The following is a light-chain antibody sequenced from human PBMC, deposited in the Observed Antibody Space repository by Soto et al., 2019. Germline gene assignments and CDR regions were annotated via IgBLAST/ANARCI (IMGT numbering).Light chain of an antibody. V-gene: IGLV2-14*01. Sequence: QSALTQPASVSGSPGQSITISCTGTSSDVGGYNYVSWYQQHPGKVPKLMIYEVSNRPLGISNRFSGSKSGNTASLTISGLQSEDEADYYCSSYTTSYTQVFGGGTKLTVL. CDR3: SSYTTSYTQV. CDR1: SSDVGGYNY. J-gene: IGLJ2*01. CDR2: EVS.